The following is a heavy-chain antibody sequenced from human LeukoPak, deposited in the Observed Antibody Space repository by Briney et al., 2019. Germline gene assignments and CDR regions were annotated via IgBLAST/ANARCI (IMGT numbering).Heavy chain of an antibody. V-gene: IGHV3-23*01. CDR2: ISGSGGST. J-gene: IGHJ3*02. CDR3: AKVPDCSGYHPDAFDI. CDR1: GFTFSSYA. Sequence: GGSLRLSCAASGFTFSSYAMSWVRQAPGKGLEWVSAISGSGGSTYYADSVKGRFTISRDNSKNTLYLQMNSLRAEDTAVYYCAKVPDCSGYHPDAFDIWGQGTMVTVSS. D-gene: IGHD3-22*01.